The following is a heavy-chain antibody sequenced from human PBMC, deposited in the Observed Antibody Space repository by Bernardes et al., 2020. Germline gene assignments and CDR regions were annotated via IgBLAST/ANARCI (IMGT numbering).Heavy chain of an antibody. V-gene: IGHV3-7*01. CDR2: IKYDESEK. Sequence: GGSLRLSCSASGFTFSTYWMSWVRQAPGKGLEWVANIKYDESEKYYLDSGKGRFTISRDNAKSSLYLQMNSLRGEDTGVYYCARMLTTSIVYIDFWGQGTQITVCS. CDR3: ARMLTTSIVYIDF. J-gene: IGHJ4*02. D-gene: IGHD3-10*02. CDR1: GFTFSTYW.